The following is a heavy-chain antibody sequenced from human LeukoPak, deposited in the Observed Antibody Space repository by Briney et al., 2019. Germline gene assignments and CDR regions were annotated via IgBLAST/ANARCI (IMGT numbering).Heavy chain of an antibody. J-gene: IGHJ6*03. V-gene: IGHV4-34*01. Sequence: SETLSLTRDVYGGSLRGFFWSWIRQPPGKGLEWIGEINDSGSINYNPSLKTRVTISLDTSKNQFYLKLSSVTAAHTAIYYCAKVESYCFYYMDVWGKGTTVTVSS. CDR2: INDSGSI. CDR3: AKVESYCFYYMDV. CDR1: GGSLRGFF.